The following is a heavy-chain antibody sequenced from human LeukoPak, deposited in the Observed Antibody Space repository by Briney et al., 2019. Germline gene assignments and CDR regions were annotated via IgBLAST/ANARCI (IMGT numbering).Heavy chain of an antibody. CDR3: ARGRSGSYYNLNWFDP. CDR1: GGSFSGYY. D-gene: IGHD3-10*01. Sequence: SETLSLTCAVYGGSFSGYYWSWIRQPPGKGLEWIGEIDHSGSTNYNPSLKSRVTISVDTSKNQFSLKLSSVTAADTAVYYCARGRSGSYYNLNWFDPWGQGILVTVSS. CDR2: IDHSGST. V-gene: IGHV4-34*01. J-gene: IGHJ5*02.